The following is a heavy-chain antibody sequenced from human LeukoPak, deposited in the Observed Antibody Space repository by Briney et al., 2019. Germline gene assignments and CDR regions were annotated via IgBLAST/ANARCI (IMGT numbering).Heavy chain of an antibody. CDR2: IYYSGST. D-gene: IGHD6-19*01. Sequence: SWSLSLTCTVSGGSISSSSYYWGWLRQPPGRGLECIGTIYYSGSTYFNPSLKSRVSISVDTSKNQFSLILNSVTVADTAVYHCARHSSYSSGWFQDYWGQGTLVSVSS. CDR3: ARHSSYSSGWFQDY. CDR1: GGSISSSSYY. J-gene: IGHJ4*02. V-gene: IGHV4-39*01.